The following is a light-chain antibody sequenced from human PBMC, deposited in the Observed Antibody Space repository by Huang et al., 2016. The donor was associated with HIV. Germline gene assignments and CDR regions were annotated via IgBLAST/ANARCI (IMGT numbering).Light chain of an antibody. CDR1: QGIASF. V-gene: IGKV1-8*01. Sequence: AIRITQSPSSLSASTGDRVTITCRARQGIASFLAWYQQKPGKAPKLLIYAASTLQSGVPSRFSGSGSGTDFTLTISCLQSEDFATYSCQQYYSYPWTFGQGTKVEIK. J-gene: IGKJ1*01. CDR3: QQYYSYPWT. CDR2: AAS.